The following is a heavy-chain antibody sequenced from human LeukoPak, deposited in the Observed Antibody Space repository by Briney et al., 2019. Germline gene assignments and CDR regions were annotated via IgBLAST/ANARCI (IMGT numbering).Heavy chain of an antibody. D-gene: IGHD3-10*01. CDR1: GGSISGSSYY. CDR3: ARHYGP. Sequence: SETLSLTCTVSGGSISGSSYYWGWIRQPPGKGLEWIGSIYCGSTYYNPSLKSRVTISVDTSKNQFSLKLSSVTATDTAVYYCARHYGPWGQGTLVTVSS. CDR2: IYCGST. V-gene: IGHV4-39*01. J-gene: IGHJ4*02.